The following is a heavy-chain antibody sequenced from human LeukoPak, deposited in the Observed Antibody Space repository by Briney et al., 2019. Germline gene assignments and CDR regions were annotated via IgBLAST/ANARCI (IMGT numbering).Heavy chain of an antibody. Sequence: PSETLSLTCTVSGGSITSGAYYWSWIRQLPGKGLEWIGYVYYSGSTYYNPSLKSRLAISVDTSKNQFSLKLSSVTAADTAVYYCARLKSGYGDYVAYWGQGTLVTVSS. CDR2: VYYSGST. CDR1: GGSITSGAYY. D-gene: IGHD6-25*01. V-gene: IGHV4-30-4*08. CDR3: ARLKSGYGDYVAY. J-gene: IGHJ4*02.